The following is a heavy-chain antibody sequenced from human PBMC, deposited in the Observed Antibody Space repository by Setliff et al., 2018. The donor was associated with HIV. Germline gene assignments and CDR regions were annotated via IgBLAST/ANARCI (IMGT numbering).Heavy chain of an antibody. Sequence: SETLSLTCTVSGGSISSYYWSWIRQPAGKGLEWIGRIYTSGSTNYNPSLKSRVTMSVDTSKNQFSLKLSSVTAADTAVYYCARFKYYYDSSGYFYNWFDPWGQGTLVTVSS. J-gene: IGHJ5*02. CDR1: GGSISSYY. V-gene: IGHV4-4*07. D-gene: IGHD3-22*01. CDR2: IYTSGST. CDR3: ARFKYYYDSSGYFYNWFDP.